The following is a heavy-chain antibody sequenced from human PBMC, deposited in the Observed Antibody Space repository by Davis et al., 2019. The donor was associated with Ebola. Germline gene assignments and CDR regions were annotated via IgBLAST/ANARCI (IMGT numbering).Heavy chain of an antibody. V-gene: IGHV4-34*01. CDR2: INHSGST. J-gene: IGHJ4*02. CDR1: GGSFSGYY. D-gene: IGHD5-12*01. CDR3: ARTYSGYDTFDY. Sequence: SETLSLTCAVYGGSFSGYYWSWIRQPPGKGLEWIGEINHSGSTYYNPSLKSRVTISVDTSKNQFSLKLSSVTAADTAVYYCARTYSGYDTFDYWGQGTLVTVSS.